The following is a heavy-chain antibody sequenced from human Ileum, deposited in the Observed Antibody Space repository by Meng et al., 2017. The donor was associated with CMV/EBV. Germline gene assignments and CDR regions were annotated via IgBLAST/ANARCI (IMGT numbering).Heavy chain of an antibody. CDR2: IFHSETT. CDR1: GGARIGTRW. CDR3: GDPPAGY. V-gene: IGHV4/OR15-8*01. Sequence: QCLAGFVSGGARIGTRWWTWVRQPRGRGMEWIGEIFHSETTNYNPSLKSRVTISIDNSKNQFSLKLTSVTAADTAVYFCGDPPAGYWGQGVLVTVSS. J-gene: IGHJ4*02.